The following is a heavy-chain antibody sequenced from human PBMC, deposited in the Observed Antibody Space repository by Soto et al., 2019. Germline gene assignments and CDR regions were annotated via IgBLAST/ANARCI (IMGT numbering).Heavy chain of an antibody. CDR2: INAGNGNT. D-gene: IGHD2-15*01. CDR1: GYTFTSYA. V-gene: IGHV1-3*01. CDR3: AREEYCSGGSCYSSWFDP. Sequence: VASVKVSCKASGYTFTSYAMHWVRQAPGQRLEWMGWINAGNGNTKYSQKFQGRVTITRDTSASTAYMELSSLRSGDTAVYYCAREEYCSGGSCYSSWFDPWGQGTLVTVSS. J-gene: IGHJ5*02.